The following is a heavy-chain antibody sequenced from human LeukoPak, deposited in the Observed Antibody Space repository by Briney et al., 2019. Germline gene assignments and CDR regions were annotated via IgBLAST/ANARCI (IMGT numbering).Heavy chain of an antibody. CDR1: GFTFSSYW. CDR3: ARGGDWWHLYYFDY. CDR2: IKQDGSEK. Sequence: PGGSLRLSCAASGFTFSSYWMSWVRQAPGKGLEWVANIKQDGSEKYYVDSVKGRFTISRDNAKNSLYLQMNSLRAEDTAVYYCARGGDWWHLYYFDYWGQGTLVTVSS. V-gene: IGHV3-7*03. D-gene: IGHD2-8*02. J-gene: IGHJ4*02.